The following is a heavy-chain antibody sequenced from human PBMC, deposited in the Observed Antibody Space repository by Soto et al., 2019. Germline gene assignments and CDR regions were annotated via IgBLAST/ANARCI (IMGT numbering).Heavy chain of an antibody. Sequence: GESLKISCKGSGYCFTNYWITWVRQMPGKGLEWMGRIDTSDSYIDYSPSFQGHVTISSDKSINTVYLQWSSLKASDTAIYYCARLRDSGTDSNIWIDHWGQGTLVTVSS. V-gene: IGHV5-10-1*01. CDR1: GYCFTNYW. J-gene: IGHJ5*02. CDR3: ARLRDSGTDSNIWIDH. CDR2: IDTSDSYI. D-gene: IGHD5-12*01.